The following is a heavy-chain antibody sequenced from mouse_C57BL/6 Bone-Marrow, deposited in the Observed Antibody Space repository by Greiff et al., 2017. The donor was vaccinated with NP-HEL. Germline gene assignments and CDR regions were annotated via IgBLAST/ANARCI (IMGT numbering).Heavy chain of an antibody. D-gene: IGHD2-4*01. CDR3: ARDYDFYWYFDV. CDR1: GYTFTSYW. V-gene: IGHV1-50*01. J-gene: IGHJ1*03. CDR2: IDPSDSYT. Sequence: VQLQQPGAELVKPGASVKLSCKASGYTFTSYWMQWVKQRPGQGLERIGEIDPSDSYTNYNQKFKGKATLTVDTSSSTAYMQLSSLTSEDSAVYYCARDYDFYWYFDVWGKGTTVTVSS.